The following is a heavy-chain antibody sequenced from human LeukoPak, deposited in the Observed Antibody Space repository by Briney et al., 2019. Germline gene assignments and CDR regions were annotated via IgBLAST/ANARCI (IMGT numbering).Heavy chain of an antibody. J-gene: IGHJ4*02. V-gene: IGHV4-59*01. D-gene: IGHD6-6*01. CDR3: ASAREYSSSLGRAYYFDN. Sequence: KRSETLSLTCAFSGGSISIYYWIWIRHPPGKGLEWVGFIYYRGNTNYNPSPRSRVTISVDTSKNQFSLKLRSVTAADTAVYYCASAREYSSSLGRAYYFDNWGQGTLVTVSS. CDR2: IYYRGNT. CDR1: GGSISIYY.